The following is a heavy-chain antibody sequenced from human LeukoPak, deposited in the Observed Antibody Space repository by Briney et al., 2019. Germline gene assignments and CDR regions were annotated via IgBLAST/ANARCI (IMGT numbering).Heavy chain of an antibody. J-gene: IGHJ4*02. V-gene: IGHV3-30*18. D-gene: IGHD3-22*01. CDR2: ISYDGSNK. CDR1: GFTFSSYG. Sequence: PGRSLRLSCVVSGFTFSSYGMHWVRQAPGKGLEWVAVISYDGSNKYYADSVKGRFTISRDNSKNTLYLQMNSLRAEDTAVYYCAKRGYYYDSSGYYSRTYFDYWAREPWSSSPQ. CDR3: AKRGYYYDSSGYYSRTYFDY.